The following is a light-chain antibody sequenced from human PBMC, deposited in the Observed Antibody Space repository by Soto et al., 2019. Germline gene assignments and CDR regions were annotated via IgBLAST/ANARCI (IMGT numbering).Light chain of an antibody. Sequence: QSALTQPASVSGSPGQSITISCTGTYTDVGGYNRVSWYQHHAGKGPKMVIFEVDNRPSGIADRFSGSKSGDTASLTISELQAEDEAEYYCVSNIESSLTHWVFGGGTKLTVL. CDR3: VSNIESSLTHWV. J-gene: IGLJ3*02. CDR1: YTDVGGYNR. CDR2: EVD. V-gene: IGLV2-14*01.